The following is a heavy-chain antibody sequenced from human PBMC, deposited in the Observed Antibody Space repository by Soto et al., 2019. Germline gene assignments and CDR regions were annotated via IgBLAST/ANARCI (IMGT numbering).Heavy chain of an antibody. J-gene: IGHJ4*02. Sequence: EVQLVESGGGLVQPGGSLRLSCAASGFTFSSYAMHWVRQAPGKGLEYVSAISSNGGSTYYANSVKGRFTISRDNSKNTLYLQMGSLRAEDMAVYYCAGDPETGDLGYWGQGTLVTVSS. V-gene: IGHV3-64*01. CDR1: GFTFSSYA. D-gene: IGHD7-27*01. CDR3: AGDPETGDLGY. CDR2: ISSNGGST.